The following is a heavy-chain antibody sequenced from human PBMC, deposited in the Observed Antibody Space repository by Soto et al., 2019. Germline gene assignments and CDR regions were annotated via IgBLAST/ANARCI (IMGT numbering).Heavy chain of an antibody. CDR3: ARRADILTGYFYYYYYYGMDV. CDR2: INHSGST. J-gene: IGHJ6*02. D-gene: IGHD3-9*01. Sequence: SETLSLTCAVYGGSFSGYYWSWIRQPPGKGLEWIGEINHSGSTNYNPSLKSRVTISVDTSKNQFSLKLSSVTAADTAVYYCARRADILTGYFYYYYYYGMDVWGQGTTVTVSS. CDR1: GGSFSGYY. V-gene: IGHV4-34*01.